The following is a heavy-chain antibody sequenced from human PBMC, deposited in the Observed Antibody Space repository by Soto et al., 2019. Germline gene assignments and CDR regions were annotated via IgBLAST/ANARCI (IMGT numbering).Heavy chain of an antibody. Sequence: SETLSLTCTVSGGSISSYYWSWIRQPPGKGLEWIGYIYYSGSTNYNPSLKSRVTISVDTSKNQFSLKLSSVTAADTAVYYCARLQIAAAGTSRWFDPWGQGTLVTVS. CDR1: GGSISSYY. J-gene: IGHJ5*02. V-gene: IGHV4-59*01. D-gene: IGHD6-13*01. CDR2: IYYSGST. CDR3: ARLQIAAAGTSRWFDP.